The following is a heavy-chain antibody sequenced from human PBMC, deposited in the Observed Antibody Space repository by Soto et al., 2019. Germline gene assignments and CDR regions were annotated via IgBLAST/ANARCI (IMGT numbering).Heavy chain of an antibody. Sequence: GGSLRLSCAASGFTFSSYSMNWVRQAPGKGLEWVSSISSSSSYIYYADSVKGRFTISRDNAKNSLYLQMNSLRAEDTAVYYCARANSGYDPSSFDYWGQGTLVTVSS. V-gene: IGHV3-21*01. CDR1: GFTFSSYS. CDR2: ISSSSSYI. CDR3: ARANSGYDPSSFDY. D-gene: IGHD5-12*01. J-gene: IGHJ4*02.